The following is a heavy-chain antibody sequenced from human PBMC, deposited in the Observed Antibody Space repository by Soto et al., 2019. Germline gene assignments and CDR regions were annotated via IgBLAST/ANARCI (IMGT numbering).Heavy chain of an antibody. CDR1: VGSISSSRCH. Sequence: QLQLQESGPGLVKPSETLSLTCTVSVGSISSSRCHWGWIRQPPGKRLEWIASIKYSGPPFSNPSLTGRVTLSLLTDNSQFALKLSSVRAAETAVYYCARHGITGSYYDAFDIWGQGTMVTVSS. D-gene: IGHD1-26*01. CDR3: ARHGITGSYYDAFDI. CDR2: IKYSGPP. J-gene: IGHJ3*02. V-gene: IGHV4-39*01.